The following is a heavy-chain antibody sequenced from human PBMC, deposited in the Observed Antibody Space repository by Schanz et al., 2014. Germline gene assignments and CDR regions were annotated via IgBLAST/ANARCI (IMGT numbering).Heavy chain of an antibody. D-gene: IGHD6-25*01. CDR2: INTGSNYI. V-gene: IGHV3-11*03. CDR3: AKVRYSSGWRGDYFDE. CDR1: GFSFSDYY. Sequence: VQLLESGGGLVEPGGSLRLSCAASGFSFSDYYMSWIRQAPGKGLEWISFINTGSNYINYADSVKGRFTISRDNAKRSLFRQMNSLRAEDTAVYYCAKVRYSSGWRGDYFDEWGQGTLVTVAS. J-gene: IGHJ4*02.